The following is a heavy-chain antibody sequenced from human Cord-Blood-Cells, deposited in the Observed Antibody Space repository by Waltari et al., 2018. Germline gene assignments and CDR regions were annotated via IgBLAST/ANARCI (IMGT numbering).Heavy chain of an antibody. CDR1: GFTLSSYA. V-gene: IGHV3-30*04. CDR2: ISYDGSNK. D-gene: IGHD6-13*01. CDR3: AREGRAADAFDI. Sequence: QVQLVESGGGVVQPGRSLRLSCAASGFTLSSYAMHWVRQAPGKGLEWVAVISYDGSNKYYADSVKGRFTISRDNSKNTLYLQMNSLRAEDTAVYYCAREGRAADAFDIWGQGTMVTVSS. J-gene: IGHJ3*02.